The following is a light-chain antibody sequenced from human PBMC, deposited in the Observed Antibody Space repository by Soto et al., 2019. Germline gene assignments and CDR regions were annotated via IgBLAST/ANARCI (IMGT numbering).Light chain of an antibody. CDR3: ETWGV. CDR2: LEGSGSY. CDR1: SGHSSYI. J-gene: IGLJ2*01. V-gene: IGLV4-60*03. Sequence: QLVLTQSYSASASLGSSVKLTCTLSSGHSSYIIAWHQQQPGKAPRYLMKLEGSGSYNKGSGVPDRFSGSSSGADRYLTISNLQSEDEADYYCETWGVFGGGTKVTVL.